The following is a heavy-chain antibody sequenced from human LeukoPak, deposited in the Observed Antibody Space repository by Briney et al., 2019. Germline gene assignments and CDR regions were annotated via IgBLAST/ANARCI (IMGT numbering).Heavy chain of an antibody. J-gene: IGHJ5*02. CDR2: IYYSGST. CDR1: GGSVSSGSYY. Sequence: SETLSLTCTVSGGSVSSGSYYWSWIRQPPGKGLEWIGYIYYSGSTNYNPSLKSRVTISVDTSKNQFSLKLSSVTAADTAVYYCARDFFNYGDYVSGRWFDPWGQGTLVTVSS. V-gene: IGHV4-61*01. D-gene: IGHD4-17*01. CDR3: ARDFFNYGDYVSGRWFDP.